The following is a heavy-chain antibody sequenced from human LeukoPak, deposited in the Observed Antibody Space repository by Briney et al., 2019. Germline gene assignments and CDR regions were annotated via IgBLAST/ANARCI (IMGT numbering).Heavy chain of an antibody. CDR3: ARVSSSWYQGFDY. Sequence: GRSLRLSCAASGFTFSSYGMHWVRQAPGKGLEWVAVIWYDGSNIYYADSVKGRFTISRDNSKNTLYLQMNSLRAEDTAVYYCARVSSSWYQGFDYWGQGTLVTVSS. CDR2: IWYDGSNI. V-gene: IGHV3-33*01. CDR1: GFTFSSYG. D-gene: IGHD6-13*01. J-gene: IGHJ4*02.